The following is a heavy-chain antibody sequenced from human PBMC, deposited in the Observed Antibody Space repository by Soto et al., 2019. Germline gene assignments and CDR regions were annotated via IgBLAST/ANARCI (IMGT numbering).Heavy chain of an antibody. CDR2: ISAHNGNT. CDR3: ARGRYGDF. J-gene: IGHJ4*02. Sequence: QVHLVQSGAEVKKPGASVKVSCKGSGYSFTTYGITWVRQAPGQGLEWMGWISAHNGNTNYAQKLQGRVTVTRDTSTSTAYMELRSLRSDDTAVYYCARGRYGDFWGQGALVTVSS. V-gene: IGHV1-18*01. D-gene: IGHD1-1*01. CDR1: GYSFTTYG.